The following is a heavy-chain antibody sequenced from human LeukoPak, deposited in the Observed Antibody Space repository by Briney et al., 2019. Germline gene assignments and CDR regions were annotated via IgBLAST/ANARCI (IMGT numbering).Heavy chain of an antibody. V-gene: IGHV3-20*04. J-gene: IGHJ4*02. Sequence: GGSLGLSCAVSGFTFDDYGMSWVSQAPGKGLEWVSGIDWNGGSTGYVDSVKGRLTISRDNAKNSLDLQMNSLRAEDTALYYCARDISSGWYFDYWGQGTLVTVSS. CDR1: GFTFDDYG. CDR2: IDWNGGST. CDR3: ARDISSGWYFDY. D-gene: IGHD6-19*01.